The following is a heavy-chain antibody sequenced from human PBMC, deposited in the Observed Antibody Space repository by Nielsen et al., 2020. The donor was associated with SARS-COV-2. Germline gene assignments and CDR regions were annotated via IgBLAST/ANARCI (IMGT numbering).Heavy chain of an antibody. CDR2: ISYDGSNK. J-gene: IGHJ4*02. CDR1: GFTFSSYA. Sequence: GESLKISCAASGFTFSSYAMHWVRQAPGKGLEWVAVISYDGSNKYYADSVKGRFTISRDNSKNTLYLQMNSLRAGDTAVYYCARAATWIVVVSPFDYWGQGTLVTVSS. CDR3: ARAATWIVVVSPFDY. V-gene: IGHV3-30*04. D-gene: IGHD3-22*01.